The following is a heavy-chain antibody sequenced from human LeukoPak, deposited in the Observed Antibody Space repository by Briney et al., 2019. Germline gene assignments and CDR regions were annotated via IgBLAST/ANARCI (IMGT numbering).Heavy chain of an antibody. CDR2: IYYSGST. D-gene: IGHD5-18*01. J-gene: IGHJ4*02. V-gene: IGHV4-59*01. Sequence: SETLSLTCTVSGGSISSYYWSWIRQPPGKGLEWIGYIYYSGSTNYNPSLKSRVTISVDTSKNQFSLKLSSVTVADTAVYYCARSGYSYGYAGHYFDYWGQGALVTVSS. CDR3: ARSGYSYGYAGHYFDY. CDR1: GGSISSYY.